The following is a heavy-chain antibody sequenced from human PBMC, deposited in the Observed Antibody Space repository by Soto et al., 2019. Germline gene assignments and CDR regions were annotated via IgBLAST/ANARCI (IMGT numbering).Heavy chain of an antibody. CDR2: IQSDGTIT. J-gene: IGHJ4*02. CDR1: GFHFSSYG. CDR3: TGPGAAKFDAAHDK. D-gene: IGHD3-9*01. Sequence: LTLSCVTSGFHFSSYGMHGVRQAPGTGMVWVSRIQSDGTITGYADSVKGRFTISRDNAKKTLYLEMNSLRADDTGIYYCTGPGAAKFDAAHDKWGPGPRV. V-gene: IGHV3-74*01.